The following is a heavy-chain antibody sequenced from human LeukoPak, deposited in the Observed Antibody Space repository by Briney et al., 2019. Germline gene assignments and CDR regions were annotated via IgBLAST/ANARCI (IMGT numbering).Heavy chain of an antibody. Sequence: ASVKVSCKASGGTFSSYAISWVRQAPGQGLEWMGGIIPIFGTANYAQKFQGRVTITAEESTSTAYMELSSLRSEDTAVYYCATGASYYDFWSGYNQYYFDYWGQGTLVTVSS. D-gene: IGHD3-3*01. CDR1: GGTFSSYA. V-gene: IGHV1-69*01. CDR2: IIPIFGTA. J-gene: IGHJ4*02. CDR3: ATGASYYDFWSGYNQYYFDY.